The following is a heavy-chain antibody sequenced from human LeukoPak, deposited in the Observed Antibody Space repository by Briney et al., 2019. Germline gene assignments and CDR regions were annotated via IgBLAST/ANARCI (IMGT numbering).Heavy chain of an antibody. CDR2: IYTGGST. Sequence: SETLSLTCTVSGGSINSYYWTWIRQPAGKGLEWIGRIYTGGSTNYNPSLESRVTMSVDTSKNQFSLKLNSVTAADTAVYYCARDPTQGGAFDIWGQGTMVTVSS. D-gene: IGHD2-15*01. V-gene: IGHV4-4*07. CDR3: ARDPTQGGAFDI. J-gene: IGHJ3*02. CDR1: GGSINSYY.